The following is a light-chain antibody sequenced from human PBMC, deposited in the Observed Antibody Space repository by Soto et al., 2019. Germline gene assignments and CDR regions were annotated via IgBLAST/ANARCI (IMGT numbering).Light chain of an antibody. J-gene: IGKJ2*01. Sequence: IVLTQSPGTLSLSPGEGATLSCRASQSVRNNYLAWYQQKPGQAPRLLISGASSRATGVPDRFSGSGSGTDFTRTISRLESEDFAVYYCQRYGSSPPHTFGQGTRLEIK. CDR3: QRYGSSPPHT. CDR1: QSVRNNY. V-gene: IGKV3-20*01. CDR2: GAS.